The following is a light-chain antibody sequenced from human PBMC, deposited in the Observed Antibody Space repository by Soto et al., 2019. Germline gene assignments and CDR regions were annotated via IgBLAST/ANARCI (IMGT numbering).Light chain of an antibody. CDR1: QSVSSSY. J-gene: IGKJ5*01. Sequence: EIVLTQSPGTLSLSPGERATLSCRASQSVSSSYLAWYQQKPGQAPRLLSYGASSRATGIPDRFSGSGSGTDFPLTISRLEPEDFAVYYCQQYGSSPPVTFGQGTRLEIK. CDR3: QQYGSSPPVT. V-gene: IGKV3-20*01. CDR2: GAS.